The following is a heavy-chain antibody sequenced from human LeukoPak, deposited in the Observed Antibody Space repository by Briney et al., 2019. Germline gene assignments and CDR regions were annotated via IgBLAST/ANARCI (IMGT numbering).Heavy chain of an antibody. J-gene: IGHJ3*02. CDR1: GGSISSGSYY. CDR3: ARPWKGQRALYAFDI. Sequence: SETLSLTCTVSGGSISSGSYYWSWIRQPAGKGLEWIGCIYTSGSTNYNPSLKSRVTISVDTSKNQFSLKLSSVTAADTAVYYCARPWKGQRALYAFDIWGQGTMVTVSS. CDR2: IYTSGST. V-gene: IGHV4-61*02. D-gene: IGHD1-1*01.